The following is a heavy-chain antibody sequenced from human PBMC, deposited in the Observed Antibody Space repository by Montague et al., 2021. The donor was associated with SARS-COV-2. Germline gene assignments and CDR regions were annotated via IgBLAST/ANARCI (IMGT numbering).Heavy chain of an antibody. Sequence: SETLSLTCTVAVGSIGSSSCYWGGVRQPAGKGLEWIVCVYYSGSTYYNPSLKSRVTISVDTSKNQFSLKLSSVTAADTAVYYCARDGSLRFEILIGPRHYYYGMDVWGQGTTVTVSS. J-gene: IGHJ6*02. D-gene: IGHD3-9*01. CDR3: ARDGSLRFEILIGPRHYYYGMDV. CDR2: VYYSGST. V-gene: IGHV4-39*07. CDR1: VGSIGSSSCY.